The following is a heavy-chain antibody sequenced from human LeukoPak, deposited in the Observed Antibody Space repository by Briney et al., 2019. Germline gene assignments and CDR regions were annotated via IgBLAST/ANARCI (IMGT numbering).Heavy chain of an antibody. CDR3: ARNYYDSSAYYYFDY. CDR2: IYSGGGT. Sequence: GGSLRLSCAAPGFTARSGNKNWVRKAQGKGRERGSLIYSGGGTYYADSVKGRFTISRDSSKNTLYLQMNSLRAEDTAVYYCARNYYDSSAYYYFDYWGQGTLVTVSS. V-gene: IGHV3-66*01. CDR1: GFTARSGN. J-gene: IGHJ4*02. D-gene: IGHD3-22*01.